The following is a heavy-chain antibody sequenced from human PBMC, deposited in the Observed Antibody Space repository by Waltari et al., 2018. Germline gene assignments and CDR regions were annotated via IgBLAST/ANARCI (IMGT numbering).Heavy chain of an antibody. V-gene: IGHV1-2*02. J-gene: IGHJ6*02. CDR2: INPNSGGT. CDR3: ATAAIAAPRNYYYYGMDV. CDR1: GYTFTGYY. D-gene: IGHD6-13*01. Sequence: QVQLVQSGAEVKKPGASVKVSCKASGYTFTGYYMHWVRQAPGQGLEWMGWINPNSGGTNYAQKFQGRVTMTEDTSTDTAYMELSSLRSEDTAVYYCATAAIAAPRNYYYYGMDVWGQGTTVTVSS.